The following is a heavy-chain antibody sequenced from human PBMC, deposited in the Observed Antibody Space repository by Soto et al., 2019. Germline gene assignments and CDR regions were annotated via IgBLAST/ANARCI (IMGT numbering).Heavy chain of an antibody. Sequence: QVQLQQWGAGLLKPSETLSLTCGVYGGSFSGYYWSWIRQPPGKGLGWIGEVNHSGSTNYNPSLTSRVTISVDTSKNQFSLKLSSVTAADTALYYCARKYLPYYGSGSPYGMDVWGQGTTVTVSS. CDR2: VNHSGST. D-gene: IGHD3-10*01. CDR1: GGSFSGYY. V-gene: IGHV4-34*01. J-gene: IGHJ6*02. CDR3: ARKYLPYYGSGSPYGMDV.